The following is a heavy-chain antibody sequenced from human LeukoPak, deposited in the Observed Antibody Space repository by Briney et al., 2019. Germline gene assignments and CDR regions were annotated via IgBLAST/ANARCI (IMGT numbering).Heavy chain of an antibody. J-gene: IGHJ6*03. Sequence: GGSLRLSCAASGFTFSSYWMSWVRQAPGKGLEWVANIKQDGSEKYYVDSVKGRFTISRDNAKNSLYLQMNSLRAEDTAAYYCARGYCSSTSCYPDAYYYYYMDVWGKGTTVTVFS. CDR3: ARGYCSSTSCYPDAYYYYYMDV. CDR2: IKQDGSEK. D-gene: IGHD2-2*01. CDR1: GFTFSSYW. V-gene: IGHV3-7*01.